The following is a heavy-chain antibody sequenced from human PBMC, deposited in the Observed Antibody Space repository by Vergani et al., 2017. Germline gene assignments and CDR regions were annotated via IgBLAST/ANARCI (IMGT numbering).Heavy chain of an antibody. Sequence: QVQLVQSGAEVKKPGASVKVSCKASGYTFTSYAMHWVRQAPGQRREWMGWINAGNGNTKYSQKFQGRVTITRDTSASTADMELSSMRSDDTAVYYCARYDFWSGYYSFDYWGQGTLVTVSS. CDR3: ARYDFWSGYYSFDY. D-gene: IGHD3-3*01. V-gene: IGHV1-3*01. CDR1: GYTFTSYA. J-gene: IGHJ4*02. CDR2: INAGNGNT.